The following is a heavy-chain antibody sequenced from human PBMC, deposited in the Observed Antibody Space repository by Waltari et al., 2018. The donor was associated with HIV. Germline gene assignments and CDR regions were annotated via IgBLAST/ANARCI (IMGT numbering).Heavy chain of an antibody. CDR3: AKEGGFIVGPDKELDY. J-gene: IGHJ4*02. CDR1: ANTFTAYF. D-gene: IGHD1-26*01. V-gene: IGHV1-2*06. Sequence: QVHLVQSGAEVKQPGASVKVSCQASANTFTAYFIHWVRQAPGQGLEWMGRINPHNGATKYAQKFQGRVALTRDTTITTAYMELSRLTSDDTAVYYCAKEGGFIVGPDKELDYWGQGTLVTISS. CDR2: INPHNGAT.